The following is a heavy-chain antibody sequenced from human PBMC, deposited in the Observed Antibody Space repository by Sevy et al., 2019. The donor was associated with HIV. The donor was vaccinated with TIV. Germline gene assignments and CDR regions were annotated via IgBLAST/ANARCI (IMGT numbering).Heavy chain of an antibody. Sequence: GGSLRLSCAASGFTLSGYWMTWVRQAPGKGLEWLANINQDGSQKKYVDSVKGRFTISRDNAKNSVYLQMNSLTVDDTAEYYCARVLGEGFGEMLSYWGQGTLVTVSS. CDR1: GFTLSGYW. D-gene: IGHD3-10*01. V-gene: IGHV3-7*01. J-gene: IGHJ4*02. CDR2: INQDGSQK. CDR3: ARVLGEGFGEMLSY.